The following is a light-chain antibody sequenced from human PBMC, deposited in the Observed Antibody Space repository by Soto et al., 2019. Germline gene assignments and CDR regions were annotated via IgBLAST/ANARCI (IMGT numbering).Light chain of an antibody. V-gene: IGKV3-20*01. CDR2: GAA. Sequence: IVMTQSPATLSVSPWEIATLSCRASQSVSSNLAWYQQKPGQAPRLLIHGAANRATGIPDRFTGSGSGTDFTLSITRLEPEDFAVYFCQQYGSSLTFGGGTKVDIK. CDR1: QSVSSN. CDR3: QQYGSSLT. J-gene: IGKJ4*01.